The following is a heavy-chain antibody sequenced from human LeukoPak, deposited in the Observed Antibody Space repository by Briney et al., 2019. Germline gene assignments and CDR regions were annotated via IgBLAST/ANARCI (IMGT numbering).Heavy chain of an antibody. Sequence: SETLSLTCTVSGGSISSYYWSWIRQPPGKGLEWIGYIYYSGSTNYNPSLKSRVTISVDTSKNQFSLKLSSVTAADTAVYYCARDAPGLDRIFDYWGQGTLVTVSS. V-gene: IGHV4-59*01. CDR1: GGSISSYY. CDR3: ARDAPGLDRIFDY. CDR2: IYYSGST. J-gene: IGHJ4*02. D-gene: IGHD5-12*01.